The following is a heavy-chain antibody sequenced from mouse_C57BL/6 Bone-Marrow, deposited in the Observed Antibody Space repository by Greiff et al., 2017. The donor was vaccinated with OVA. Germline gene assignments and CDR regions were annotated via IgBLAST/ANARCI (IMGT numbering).Heavy chain of an antibody. CDR1: GYTFTDYN. CDR3: ARGGYDYDEGYAMDY. CDR2: INPNNGGT. Sequence: EVQLKQSGPELVKPGASVKMSCKASGYTFTDYNMHWVKQSHGKSLEWIGYINPNNGGTSYNQKFKGKATLTVNKSSSTAYMELRSLTSEDSAVYYCARGGYDYDEGYAMDYWGQGTSVTVSS. D-gene: IGHD2-4*01. J-gene: IGHJ4*01. V-gene: IGHV1-22*01.